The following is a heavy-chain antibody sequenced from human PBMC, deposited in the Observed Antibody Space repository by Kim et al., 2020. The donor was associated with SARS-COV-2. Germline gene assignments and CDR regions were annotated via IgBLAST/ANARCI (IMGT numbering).Heavy chain of an antibody. CDR3: VREDGHNYFDY. J-gene: IGHJ4*02. D-gene: IGHD3-10*01. CDR2: ISSSGTTI. CDR1: GFTFRSYE. V-gene: IGHV3-48*03. Sequence: GGSLRLSCVASGFTFRSYEMNWVRQAPGKGLEWVSYISSSGTTIYYADSVKGRFTISRDNAKNSLYLQMNSLRAEETSVYYCVREDGHNYFDYWGQGTLVTVSS.